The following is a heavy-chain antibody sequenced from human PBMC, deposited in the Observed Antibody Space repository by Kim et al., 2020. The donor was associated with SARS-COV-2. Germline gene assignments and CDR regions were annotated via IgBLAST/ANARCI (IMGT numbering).Heavy chain of an antibody. D-gene: IGHD3-10*01. J-gene: IGHJ3*02. CDR2: IYYSGST. CDR3: ARHRVPEKWVRGVIINDAFDI. CDR1: GGSISSSSYY. Sequence: SETLSLTCTVSGGSISSSSYYWGWIRQPPGKGLEWIGSIYYSGSTYYNPSLKSRVTISVDTSKNQFSLKLSSVTAADTAVYYCARHRVPEKWVRGVIINDAFDIWGQGTMVTVSS. V-gene: IGHV4-39*01.